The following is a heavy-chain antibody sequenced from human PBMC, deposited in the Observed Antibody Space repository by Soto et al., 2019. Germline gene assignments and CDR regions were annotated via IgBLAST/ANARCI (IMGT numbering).Heavy chain of an antibody. CDR1: GFTFASYA. CDR2: ISASGGST. V-gene: IGHV3-23*01. CDR3: AKVYGSGSYYNVWARAPVDY. J-gene: IGHJ4*02. Sequence: GGSLRLSCAASGFTFASYAMAWVRQAPGKGLEWVSGISASGGSTYYADSVKGRFTISRDNSKNTLYLQMNSLRAEDTAVYYFAKVYGSGSYYNVWARAPVDYWGQGTLVTVSS. D-gene: IGHD3-10*01.